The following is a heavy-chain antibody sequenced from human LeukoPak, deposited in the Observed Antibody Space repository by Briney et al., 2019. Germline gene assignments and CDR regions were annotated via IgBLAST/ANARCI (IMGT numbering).Heavy chain of an antibody. CDR3: ARGRPQEDYGYRYYFDY. D-gene: IGHD4-17*01. CDR1: GGTFSSYA. Sequence: ASVNVSCKASGGTFSSYAISWVRQAPGQGPEWMGGIIPIFGTANYAQKFQGRVTITADESTSTAYMELSSLRSEDTAVYYCARGRPQEDYGYRYYFDYWGQGTLVTVSS. V-gene: IGHV1-69*13. J-gene: IGHJ4*02. CDR2: IIPIFGTA.